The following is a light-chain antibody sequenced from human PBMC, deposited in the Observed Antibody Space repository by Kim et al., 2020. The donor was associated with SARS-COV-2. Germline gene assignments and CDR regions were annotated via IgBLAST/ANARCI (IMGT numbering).Light chain of an antibody. CDR1: SGHSSYA. Sequence: ASVKLTGTLSSGHSSYAIAWHQQQPEKGPRYLMKLNSDGSHSKGDGIPDRFSGSSSGAERYLTISRLQSEDEADYYCQTWGTGIVVFGGGTQLTVL. CDR3: QTWGTGIVV. CDR2: LNSDGSH. J-gene: IGLJ2*01. V-gene: IGLV4-69*01.